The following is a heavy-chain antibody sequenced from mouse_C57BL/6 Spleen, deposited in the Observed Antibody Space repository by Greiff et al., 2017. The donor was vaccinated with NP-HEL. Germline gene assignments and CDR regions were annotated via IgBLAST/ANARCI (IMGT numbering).Heavy chain of an antibody. CDR2: IYPGSGST. CDR3: ARGGDGYGDFDY. CDR1: GYTFTSYW. J-gene: IGHJ2*01. V-gene: IGHV1-55*01. Sequence: QVHVKQPGAELVKPGASVKMSCKASGYTFTSYWITWVKQRPGQGLEWIGDIYPGSGSTNYNEKFKSKATLTVDTSSSTAYMQLSSLTSEDSAVYYCARGGDGYGDFDYWGQGTTLTVSS. D-gene: IGHD2-3*01.